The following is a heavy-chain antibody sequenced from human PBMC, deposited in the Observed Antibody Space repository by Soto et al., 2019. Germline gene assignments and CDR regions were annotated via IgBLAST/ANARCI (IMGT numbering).Heavy chain of an antibody. V-gene: IGHV1-18*04. D-gene: IGHD6-13*01. J-gene: IGHJ6*02. CDR1: GYTFTSYG. CDR3: ARGIAAAGPFYFFYGMDV. CDR2: ISAYNGNT. Sequence: GASVKVSCKASGYTFTSYGISWVRQAPGQGLEWMGWISAYNGNTNYAQKLQGRVTITTDTSTSTAYMELRSLRSDDTAVYYCARGIAAAGPFYFFYGMDVWGQGTTVTVSS.